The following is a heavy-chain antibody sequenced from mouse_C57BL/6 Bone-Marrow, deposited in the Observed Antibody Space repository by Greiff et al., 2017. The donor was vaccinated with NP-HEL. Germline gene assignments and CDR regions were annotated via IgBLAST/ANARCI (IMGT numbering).Heavy chain of an antibody. V-gene: IGHV1-81*01. CDR2: IYPRSGNT. CDR1: GYTFTSYG. J-gene: IGHJ2*01. Sequence: QVQLQQSGAELARPGASVKLSCKASGYTFTSYGISWVKQRTGQGLEWIGEIYPRSGNTYYNEKFKGKATLTADKSSSTAYMELRSLTSEDSAVYFCARSGGYYVGNYFDYWGQGTTLTVSS. CDR3: ARSGGYYVGNYFDY. D-gene: IGHD2-3*01.